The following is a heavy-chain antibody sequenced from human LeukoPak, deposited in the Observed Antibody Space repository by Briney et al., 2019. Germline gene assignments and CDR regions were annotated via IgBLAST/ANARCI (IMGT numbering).Heavy chain of an antibody. J-gene: IGHJ1*01. CDR3: ASFLLLAYCGGDCRQGYFQH. D-gene: IGHD2-21*02. Sequence: SETLSLTCTVSGGSIGSGGYYWSWIRQHPGKGLEWIGYIYYSGSTYYNPSLKSRVTISVDTSKNQFSLKLSSVTAADTAVYYCASFLLLAYCGGDCRQGYFQHWGQGTLVTVSS. CDR2: IYYSGST. V-gene: IGHV4-31*03. CDR1: GGSIGSGGYY.